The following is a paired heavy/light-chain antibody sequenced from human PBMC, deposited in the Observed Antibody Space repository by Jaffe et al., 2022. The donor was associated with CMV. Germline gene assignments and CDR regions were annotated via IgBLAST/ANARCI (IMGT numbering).Heavy chain of an antibody. Sequence: EVQLVESGGDLVQPGGSLRLSCAASGFSFGGYWMTWVRQAPGKGLEWVANIKYDGSEKYYVDSVKGRFTISRDNAENSLFLQMNSLRADDTALYYCARVEWDSSAWYRIPSWGQGTLVTVSS. CDR3: ARVEWDSSAWYRIPS. V-gene: IGHV3-7*01. CDR1: GFSFGGYW. CDR2: IKYDGSEK. D-gene: IGHD6-19*01. J-gene: IGHJ5*02.
Light chain of an antibody. Sequence: DIQMTQSPSSLSASVGDRVTITCRASQYISNYLNWYQQKPGKAPKLLIYAASSLQSGVPSRFSGSGSGTDFTLTISSLQPEDFATYSCQQTYSFWTFGQGTKVEIK. CDR3: QQTYSFWT. J-gene: IGKJ1*01. CDR2: AAS. CDR1: QYISNY. V-gene: IGKV1-39*01.